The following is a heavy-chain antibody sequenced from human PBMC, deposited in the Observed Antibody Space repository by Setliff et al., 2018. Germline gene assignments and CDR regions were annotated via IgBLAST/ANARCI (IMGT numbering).Heavy chain of an antibody. CDR2: VSTYNGDT. CDR3: ARRPIALAGYRKGAFDI. V-gene: IGHV1-18*01. Sequence: ASVKVSCKASGYSFSFFGITWVRQAPGQGLEWMGWVSTYNGDTNYAQKFRGRVTMTTDISTSTAYMELRTLRSGDTAVYYCARRPIALAGYRKGAFDIWGQGTVVTVSS. CDR1: GYSFSFFG. J-gene: IGHJ3*02. D-gene: IGHD6-19*01.